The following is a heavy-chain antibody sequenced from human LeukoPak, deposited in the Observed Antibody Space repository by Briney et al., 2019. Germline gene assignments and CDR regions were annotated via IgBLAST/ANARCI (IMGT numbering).Heavy chain of an antibody. J-gene: IGHJ4*01. CDR3: ARDGAYSTIFY. Sequence: GGSLRLSCAASGFTFSSYAMHWVRQAPGKGLEWVAVISYDGSNKYYADSVKGRFTISRDNSKNTLYLQMNSLRAEDTAVYYCARDGAYSTIFYWGQGTLVTVSS. CDR2: ISYDGSNK. CDR1: GFTFSSYA. D-gene: IGHD3-3*01. V-gene: IGHV3-30-3*01.